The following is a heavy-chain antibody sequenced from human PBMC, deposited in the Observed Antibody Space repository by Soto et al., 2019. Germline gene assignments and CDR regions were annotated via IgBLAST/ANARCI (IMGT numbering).Heavy chain of an antibody. J-gene: IGHJ6*02. CDR2: ISAHNGNT. Sequence: ASVKVSCKASGYTFSIYDISWVRQAPGQGLEWMGWISAHNGNTKYAQKLQGRVTMTTDTSTNTAYMELRSLRSDDTAVYYCARVVPAAPVYYAMDVWG. CDR3: ARVVPAAPVYYAMDV. V-gene: IGHV1-18*01. CDR1: GYTFSIYD. D-gene: IGHD2-2*01.